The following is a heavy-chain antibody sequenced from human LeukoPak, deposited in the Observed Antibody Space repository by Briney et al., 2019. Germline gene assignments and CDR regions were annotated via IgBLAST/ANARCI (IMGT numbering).Heavy chain of an antibody. CDR2: VNRDGSET. Sequence: GGSLRLSCAASGFALSSHWMTWVRQVPGRGPEWVANVNRDGSETYYLDSVKGRFTISKDNAKNSLYLQMNSLRAEDTALYHCARNNGMDVWGQGTTVTVSS. J-gene: IGHJ6*02. CDR1: GFALSSHW. V-gene: IGHV3-7*03. CDR3: ARNNGMDV.